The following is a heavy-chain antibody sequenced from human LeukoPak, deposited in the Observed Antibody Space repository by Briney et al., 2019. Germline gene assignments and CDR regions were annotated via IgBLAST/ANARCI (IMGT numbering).Heavy chain of an antibody. V-gene: IGHV3-21*01. CDR1: GFTFSTSTFAFTSYT. D-gene: IGHD1-26*01. CDR3: ARDLTGTYVYDY. CDR2: ISSSSSYI. J-gene: IGHJ4*02. Sequence: GSLRLSCAASGFTFSTSTFAFTSYTMNWVRQAPGKGLEWVSSISSSSSYIYYADSVKGRFTISRDNAKNSLYLQMNSLRAEDTAVYYCARDLTGTYVYDYWGQGTLVTVSS.